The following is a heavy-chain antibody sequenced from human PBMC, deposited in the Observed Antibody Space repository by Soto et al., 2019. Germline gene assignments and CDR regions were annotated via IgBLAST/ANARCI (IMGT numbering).Heavy chain of an antibody. J-gene: IGHJ6*02. Sequence: QVQLVQSGAEVRKPGSSVTVSCKASGGTFSNYAISWVRQAPGQGLEWMGGIIPIVGTGSYAQKFQGRVTITADEPTTTAYVELSSLRFEDTAVYYCARVVILVPTASTHYYYHMDVWGPGTMVTVSS. D-gene: IGHD2-2*01. CDR3: ARVVILVPTASTHYYYHMDV. V-gene: IGHV1-69*01. CDR2: IIPIVGTG. CDR1: GGTFSNYA.